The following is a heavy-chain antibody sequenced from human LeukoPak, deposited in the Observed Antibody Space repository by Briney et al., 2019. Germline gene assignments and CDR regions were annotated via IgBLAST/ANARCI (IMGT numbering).Heavy chain of an antibody. CDR1: GFTFSNSG. Sequence: GGSLRLSCAASGFTFSNSGMHWVRQAPGKGLVWVSRINSDGSGTNYADSVKGRFTISRDNAKNTLFLQMNSLRAEDTAVYFCARGAQLTGTASDYWGQGTLVTVSS. CDR3: ARGAQLTGTASDY. J-gene: IGHJ4*02. D-gene: IGHD1-20*01. CDR2: INSDGSGT. V-gene: IGHV3-74*01.